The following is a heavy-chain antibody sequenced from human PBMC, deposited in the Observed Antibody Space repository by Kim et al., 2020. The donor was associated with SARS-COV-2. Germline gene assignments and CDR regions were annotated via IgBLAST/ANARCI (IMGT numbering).Heavy chain of an antibody. D-gene: IGHD3-10*01. V-gene: IGHV3-48*02. CDR3: ARSSYGSGSYYPYSFDY. J-gene: IGHJ4*02. Sequence: GKGRFTISRDNDKNSLYLQMNSRRDEDTAVYYCARSSYGSGSYYPYSFDYWGQGTLVTVSS.